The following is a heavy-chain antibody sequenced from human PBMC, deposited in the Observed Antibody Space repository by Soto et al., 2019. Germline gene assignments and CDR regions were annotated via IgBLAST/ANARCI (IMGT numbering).Heavy chain of an antibody. CDR2: INHSGST. CDR1: GGSFSGYY. J-gene: IGHJ6*02. D-gene: IGHD6-13*01. V-gene: IGHV4-34*01. CDR3: ARGVPAAGTFSKRDYYYYGMDV. Sequence: SETLSLTCAVYGGSFSGYYWSWIRQPPGKGLEWIGEINHSGSTNYNPSLKSRVTISVDTSKNQFSLKLSSVTAADTAVYYCARGVPAAGTFSKRDYYYYGMDVWGQGTTVTVSS.